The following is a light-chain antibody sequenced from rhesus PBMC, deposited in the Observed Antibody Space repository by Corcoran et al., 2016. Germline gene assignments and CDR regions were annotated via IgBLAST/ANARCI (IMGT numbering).Light chain of an antibody. CDR2: EAS. CDR1: QGIIND. V-gene: IGKV1-25*01. J-gene: IGKJ4*01. CDR3: QHYYRTPLT. Sequence: DIQMTQSPSSLSASVGDRVTITCRAIQGIINDLAWYQQKPGETPKLLIYEASSLQSGIPSRFSGSGSGTDVTLTISSLQPEDFATYYCQHYYRTPLTFGGGTKVEIK.